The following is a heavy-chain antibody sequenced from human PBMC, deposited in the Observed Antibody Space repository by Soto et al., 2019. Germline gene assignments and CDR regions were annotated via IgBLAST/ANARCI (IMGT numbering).Heavy chain of an antibody. CDR2: IDRSGTT. J-gene: IGHJ4*02. CDR1: GGSINSGHY. D-gene: IGHD2-8*01. CDR3: ARDRLCTDGLCLYYFDL. V-gene: IGHV4-30-4*01. Sequence: LSLTCHVSGGSINSGHYWSWVRQPPGKGLEWIGYIDRSGTTHYNPSLSSRLTISADTSKNQFSLNLKSVTAADTAVYYCARDRLCTDGLCLYYFDLWRQGILVTVSS.